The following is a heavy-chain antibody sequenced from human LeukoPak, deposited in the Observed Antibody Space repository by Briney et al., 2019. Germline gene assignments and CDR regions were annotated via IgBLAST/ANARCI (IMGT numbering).Heavy chain of an antibody. CDR1: GGSFSGYY. Sequence: SETLSLTCAVYGGSFSGYYWSWIRQPPGKGLEWIGEINHSGSTNYNPSLKSRVTISVDTSKNQFSLKLSSVTAADTAVYYCAKIPPAPFHYWGRGTLVTVSS. CDR2: INHSGST. V-gene: IGHV4-34*01. J-gene: IGHJ4*02. CDR3: AKIPPAPFHY. D-gene: IGHD2-2*02.